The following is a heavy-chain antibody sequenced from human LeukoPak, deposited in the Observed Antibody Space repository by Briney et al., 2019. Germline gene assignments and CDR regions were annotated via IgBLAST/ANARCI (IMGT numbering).Heavy chain of an antibody. CDR2: ISYDGSNK. Sequence: GGALRLSCAASGFTFSSYAMHWVRQAPGKGLEWVAVISYDGSNKYYADSVKGRFTISRDNPKKTLYLQMNSLRAEDTAVYYCARVYKVRSSSPVNRGPVDYWGQGTLVTVSS. D-gene: IGHD6-6*01. V-gene: IGHV3-30*04. CDR1: GFTFSSYA. CDR3: ARVYKVRSSSPVNRGPVDY. J-gene: IGHJ4*02.